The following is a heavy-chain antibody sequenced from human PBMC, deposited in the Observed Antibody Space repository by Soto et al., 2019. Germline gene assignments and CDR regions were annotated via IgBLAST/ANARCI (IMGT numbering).Heavy chain of an antibody. J-gene: IGHJ5*02. CDR3: ARNKLDSTKTGGDWLDP. V-gene: IGHV4-30-2*01. Sequence: SETLSLTCTVSGGSINSGGHSWSWIRQPPGKGLEWIGYVYPSGSTNYNPSLRSRVTISVGGSTNQFSLRLTSVTAADTAVYFCARNKLDSTKTGGDWLDPWGQGAIATVYS. CDR1: GGSINSGGHS. D-gene: IGHD3-16*01. CDR2: VYPSGST.